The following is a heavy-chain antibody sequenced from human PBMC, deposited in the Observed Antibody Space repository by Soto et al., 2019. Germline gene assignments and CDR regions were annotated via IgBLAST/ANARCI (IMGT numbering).Heavy chain of an antibody. CDR2: INAGNGNT. CDR1: GYTFTSYA. D-gene: IGHD2-2*02. Sequence: ASVKVSCKASGYTFTSYAMHWVRQAPGQRLEWMGWINAGNGNTKYSQKFQGRVTITRDTSASTAYMELSSLRSEDTAVYYCARRGDPKAYCSSTSCYNNWFDPWGQGTLVTVSS. V-gene: IGHV1-3*01. CDR3: ARRGDPKAYCSSTSCYNNWFDP. J-gene: IGHJ5*02.